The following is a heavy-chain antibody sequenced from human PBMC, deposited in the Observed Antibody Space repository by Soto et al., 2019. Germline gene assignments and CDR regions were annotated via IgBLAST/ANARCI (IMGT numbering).Heavy chain of an antibody. CDR1: GFTFSSYS. CDR3: ASQRRYCGGDCPMDY. J-gene: IGHJ4*02. D-gene: IGHD2-21*02. CDR2: ISSSSSYI. Sequence: EVQLVESGGGLVKPGGSLRLSCAASGFTFSSYSMNWVRQAPGKGLEWVSSISSSSSYIYYADSVKGRFTISRDNAKNSLYLQMNSLRAEDTAVYYCASQRRYCGGDCPMDYWGQGTPVTVSS. V-gene: IGHV3-21*01.